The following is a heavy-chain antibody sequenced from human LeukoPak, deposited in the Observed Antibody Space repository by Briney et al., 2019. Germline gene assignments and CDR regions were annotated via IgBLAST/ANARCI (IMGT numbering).Heavy chain of an antibody. V-gene: IGHV3-30-3*01. J-gene: IGHJ6*03. D-gene: IGHD1-26*01. CDR3: ARDGAGAYYYYYYMDV. Sequence: GGSLRLSCAASGFTFSSYAMHWVRQAPGKGLEWVAVISYDGSNKYYADSVKGRFTISRDNSKNTLYLQMNSLRAEDTAIYYCARDGAGAYYYYYYMDVWGKGTTVTVSS. CDR1: GFTFSSYA. CDR2: ISYDGSNK.